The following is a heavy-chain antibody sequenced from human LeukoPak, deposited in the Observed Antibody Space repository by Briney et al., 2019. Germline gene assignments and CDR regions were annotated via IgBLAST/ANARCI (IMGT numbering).Heavy chain of an antibody. J-gene: IGHJ4*02. CDR3: AKEIPTAAGEEYYFDY. V-gene: IGHV3-23*01. D-gene: IGHD6-13*01. CDR1: GFTFSSYA. CDR2: ISGSSGST. Sequence: GGSLRLSCAASGFTFSSYAMSWVRQAPGKGLEWVSAISGSSGSTYYADSVKGRFTISRDNSKNTLYLQMNSLRAEDTAVYYCAKEIPTAAGEEYYFDYWGQGTLVTVSS.